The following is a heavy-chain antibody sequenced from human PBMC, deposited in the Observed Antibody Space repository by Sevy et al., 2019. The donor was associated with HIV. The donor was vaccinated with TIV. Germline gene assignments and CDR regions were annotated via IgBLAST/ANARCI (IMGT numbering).Heavy chain of an antibody. J-gene: IGHJ4*02. CDR2: MYYSGST. CDR3: ARRPRNSYTVFGNYYFDY. Sequence: SETLSLTCTVSGGSIRDNTYFWGWIRQPPGKGLEWIGSMYYSGSTYYNPSLKSRVTISVDTSKNQFSLKLISVTAAETAAYFCARRPRNSYTVFGNYYFDYWGQGTLVTVSS. CDR1: GGSIRDNTYF. D-gene: IGHD3-3*01. V-gene: IGHV4-39*01.